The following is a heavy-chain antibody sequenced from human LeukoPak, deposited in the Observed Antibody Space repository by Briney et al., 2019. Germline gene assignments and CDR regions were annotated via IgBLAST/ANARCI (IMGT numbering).Heavy chain of an antibody. D-gene: IGHD3-9*01. CDR3: ARDVLRYFDWLLMGRAWFDP. CDR2: INHSGST. CDR1: GGSLSGYY. Sequence: SETLSLTCAVYGGSLSGYYWSWIRQPPGKGLEWIGEINHSGSTNYNPSLKSRVTISVDTSKNQVYMKLSSVTAADTAVYYCARDVLRYFDWLLMGRAWFDPWGQGTLVTVSS. J-gene: IGHJ5*02. V-gene: IGHV4-34*01.